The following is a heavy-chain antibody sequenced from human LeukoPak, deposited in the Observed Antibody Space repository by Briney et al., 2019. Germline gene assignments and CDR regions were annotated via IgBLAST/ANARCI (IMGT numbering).Heavy chain of an antibody. D-gene: IGHD5-24*01. CDR3: AKDYRRDGYNPDY. CDR1: GFTFSSYA. J-gene: IGHJ4*02. Sequence: GGSLRLSCAASGFTFSSYAMHWARQAPGKGLEWVTVISYDGSNKYCADSVKGRFTISRDNSKNTLYLHMNSLRAEDTAVYYCAKDYRRDGYNPDYWGQGTLVTVSS. V-gene: IGHV3-30-3*01. CDR2: ISYDGSNK.